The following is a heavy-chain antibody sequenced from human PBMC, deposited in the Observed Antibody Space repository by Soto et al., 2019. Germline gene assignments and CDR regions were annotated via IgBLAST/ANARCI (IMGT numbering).Heavy chain of an antibody. Sequence: GGSLRLSCAVSGFTFSHHDMNWVRQAPGKGLEWVSYIRSDSSAIYYADSVKGRFIISRDNGKNSLYLQMNSLRDEDTSVYYCAKDLDFGVVIVLDYWGQGTLVTVSS. CDR1: GFTFSHHD. CDR3: AKDLDFGVVIVLDY. CDR2: IRSDSSAI. D-gene: IGHD3-3*01. V-gene: IGHV3-48*02. J-gene: IGHJ4*02.